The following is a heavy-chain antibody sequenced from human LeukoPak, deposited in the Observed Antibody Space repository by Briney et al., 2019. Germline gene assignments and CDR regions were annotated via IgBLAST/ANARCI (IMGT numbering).Heavy chain of an antibody. CDR2: IIPILGIA. V-gene: IGHV1-69*04. D-gene: IGHD6-13*01. CDR3: ARVLAAAGTFVDLWFDP. Sequence: GASVKVSCKASGGTFSSYAISWVRQAPGQGLEWMGRIIPILGIANYAQKFQGRVTITADKSTSTAYMELSSLRSEDTAVYYCARVLAAAGTFVDLWFDPWGQGTLVTVSS. CDR1: GGTFSSYA. J-gene: IGHJ5*02.